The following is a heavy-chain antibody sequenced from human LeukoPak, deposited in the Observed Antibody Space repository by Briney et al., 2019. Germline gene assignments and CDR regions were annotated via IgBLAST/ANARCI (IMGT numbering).Heavy chain of an antibody. D-gene: IGHD5-24*01. Sequence: ASVKVSCKVSGYTLTELSMHWVRQAPGKGLELMGGFDPEDGETIYAQKFQGRVTMTEDTSTDTAYMELSSLRSEDTAVYYCATFIRRDGYNDFDYWGQGTLVTVSS. CDR3: ATFIRRDGYNDFDY. J-gene: IGHJ4*02. CDR2: FDPEDGET. CDR1: GYTLTELS. V-gene: IGHV1-24*01.